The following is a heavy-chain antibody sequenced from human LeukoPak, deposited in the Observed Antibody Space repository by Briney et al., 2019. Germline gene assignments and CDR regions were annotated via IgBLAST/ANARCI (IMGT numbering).Heavy chain of an antibody. J-gene: IGHJ4*02. CDR3: ARGLHTYPY. D-gene: IGHD5-24*01. CDR2: MNPNSGNT. Sequence: GASVKVSCKASGYTFTSYDINWVRQATGQGLEWMGWMNPNSGNTGYAQKFQGRVTMTRNISISTTYMELSSLRSDDTAVYYCARGLHTYPYWGQGTLVTVSS. V-gene: IGHV1-8*02. CDR1: GYTFTSYD.